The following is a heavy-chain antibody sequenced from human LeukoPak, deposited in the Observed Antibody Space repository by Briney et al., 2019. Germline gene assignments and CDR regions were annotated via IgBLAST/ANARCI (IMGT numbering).Heavy chain of an antibody. CDR1: GFTFYDYA. J-gene: IGHJ4*02. CDR2: IRSKAFGGTP. Sequence: PGRSLRLSCSASGFTFYDYAVSWFRQAPGKGLEWVGFIRSKAFGGTPEYAASVRGRFTISRDDSKSIAYLQMNSLKTEDTAVYYCTRNTVTVHFDYWSQGTLVTVSS. D-gene: IGHD4-17*01. V-gene: IGHV3-49*03. CDR3: TRNTVTVHFDY.